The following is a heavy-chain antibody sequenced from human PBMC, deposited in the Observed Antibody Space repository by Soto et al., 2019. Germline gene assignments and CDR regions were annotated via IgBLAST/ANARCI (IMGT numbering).Heavy chain of an antibody. V-gene: IGHV4-31*03. J-gene: IGHJ1*01. CDR2: IYYSGST. CDR3: ARAALRDLYFQH. D-gene: IGHD2-21*01. Sequence: SATLSLTCTVSGGSISSGGYYWSWIRQHPGKGLEWIGYIYYSGSTYYNPSLKSRVTISVDTSKNQFSLKLSSVTAADTAVYYCARAALRDLYFQHWGQGTLVTVSS. CDR1: GGSISSGGYY.